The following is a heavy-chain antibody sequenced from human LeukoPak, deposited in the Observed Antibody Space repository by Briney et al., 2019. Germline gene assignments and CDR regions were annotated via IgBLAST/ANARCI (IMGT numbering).Heavy chain of an antibody. D-gene: IGHD5-24*01. CDR1: GASIRSGDYY. CDR2: IYHSGST. V-gene: IGHV4-30-2*01. CDR3: ARDINDDGYNYGWFDP. Sequence: SETLSLTCTVSGASIRSGDYYWSWIRQPPGKGLEWIGYIYHSGSTYYNPSLKSRVTISVDRSKNQFSLKLSSVTAADTAVYYCARDINDDGYNYGWFDPWGQGTLVTVSS. J-gene: IGHJ5*02.